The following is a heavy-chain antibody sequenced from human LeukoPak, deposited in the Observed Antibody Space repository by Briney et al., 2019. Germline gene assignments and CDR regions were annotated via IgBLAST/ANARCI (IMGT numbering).Heavy chain of an antibody. D-gene: IGHD6-19*01. CDR2: IRSKTDGGTT. CDR1: GFTVSNAW. CDR3: ATGTEQQWLSLDY. J-gene: IGHJ4*02. Sequence: GGSLRLSCAASGFTVSNAWMSWFRQAPGKGLEWVGRIRSKTDGGTTDYAAPVKGRFTISRDDSKNTLYLQMNSLKTEDTAVYFCATGTEQQWLSLDYWGQGTLVTVSS. V-gene: IGHV3-15*01.